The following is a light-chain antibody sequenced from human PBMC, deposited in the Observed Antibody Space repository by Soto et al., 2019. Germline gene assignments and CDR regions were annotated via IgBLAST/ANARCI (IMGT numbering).Light chain of an antibody. Sequence: EIVMTQSPATLSVSPGERATLSCRASQSVSTNLSWYQQKLGQAPRLLIYGAYTRATGIPARFSGSGSGTEFTLTISSLQSEDFAVYYCHQYNMWPPLIFGGGTKVEIK. CDR3: HQYNMWPPLI. J-gene: IGKJ4*01. CDR2: GAY. CDR1: QSVSTN. V-gene: IGKV3-15*01.